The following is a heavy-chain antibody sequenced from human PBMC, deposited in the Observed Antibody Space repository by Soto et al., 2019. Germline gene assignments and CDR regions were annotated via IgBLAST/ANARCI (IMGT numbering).Heavy chain of an antibody. J-gene: IGHJ4*02. V-gene: IGHV3-23*01. CDR1: VFTFTSYA. CDR3: AKDGYCSSTSCYWTY. CDR2: ISDSGGRT. D-gene: IGHD2-2*03. Sequence: VSLRRSCVAAVFTFTSYAMSWVRQAPGKGLEWVPGISDSGGRTDYADSVKGRFTISRDNSKNTLYLQMTSLQAEDTAIYYCAKDGYCSSTSCYWTYWGRGTVVTVS.